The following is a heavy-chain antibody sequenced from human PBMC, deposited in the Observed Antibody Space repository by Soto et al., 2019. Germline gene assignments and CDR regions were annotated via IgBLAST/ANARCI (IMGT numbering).Heavy chain of an antibody. CDR3: AKNGPVDGYFEAFDH. D-gene: IGHD3-22*01. J-gene: IGHJ4*02. CDR2: ISGNGGGR. CDR1: GFTFSSNA. V-gene: IGHV3-23*01. Sequence: EVQLLESGGGLVQPGGSLRLSCAASGFTFSSNAMSWVRQAPGKGLEWVSSISGNGGGRYYADSVKGRFSISRDNSKSTVYVQMDSLRAEDTAVYYCAKNGPVDGYFEAFDHWDQGTLVTVSS.